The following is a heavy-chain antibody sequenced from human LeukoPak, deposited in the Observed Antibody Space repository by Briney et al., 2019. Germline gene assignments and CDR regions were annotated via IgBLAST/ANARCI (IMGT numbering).Heavy chain of an antibody. J-gene: IGHJ4*02. V-gene: IGHV5-51*01. CDR2: IHPGDSDI. D-gene: IGHD6-6*01. Sequence: GESLKISCKGSGYSFTNYWIGWVRQMPGKGLEWMGIIHPGDSDIRYSPSFQGQVTISADKSINTAYLQWSSLKASDTAMYYCARLGQLVAGHGEFDYWGQGTLVTVSS. CDR3: ARLGQLVAGHGEFDY. CDR1: GYSFTNYW.